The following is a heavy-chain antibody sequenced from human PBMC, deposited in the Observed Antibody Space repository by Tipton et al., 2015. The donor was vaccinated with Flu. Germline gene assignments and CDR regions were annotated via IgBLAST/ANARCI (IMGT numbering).Heavy chain of an antibody. D-gene: IGHD3-10*01. CDR2: ISWNSGSV. CDR1: GFTLDDYA. V-gene: IGHV3-9*01. J-gene: IGHJ4*02. CDR3: AALHGSGSYSGDY. Sequence: AVSGFTLDDYAMHWVRQAPGKGLEWVSGISWNSGSVGYADSVKGRFTISRDNAKNSLYLQMNSLRPEDTALYYCAALHGSGSYSGDYWGQGTLVTVSS.